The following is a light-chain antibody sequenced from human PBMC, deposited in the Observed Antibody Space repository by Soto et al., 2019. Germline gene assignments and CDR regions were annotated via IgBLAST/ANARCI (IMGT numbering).Light chain of an antibody. CDR1: QGLVHSDGNTY. Sequence: DIVMTQTPLSSPVTLGQPASISCRSSQGLVHSDGNTYLSWLQQRPGQPPRLLIYEISNRFSGVPDRFCGSGAGTDFTLKISRVEAEDVGIYYCMQATQFPYTFGQGTKLEIK. J-gene: IGKJ2*01. CDR3: MQATQFPYT. V-gene: IGKV2-24*01. CDR2: EIS.